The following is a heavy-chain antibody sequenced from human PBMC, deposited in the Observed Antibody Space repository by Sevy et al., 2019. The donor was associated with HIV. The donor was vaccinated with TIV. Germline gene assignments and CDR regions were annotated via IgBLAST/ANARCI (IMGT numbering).Heavy chain of an antibody. J-gene: IGHJ4*02. D-gene: IGHD3-22*01. CDR3: SLFYDSSGYYPDY. V-gene: IGHV3-49*04. Sequence: GGSPRLSCTASGFTFGDYAMSWVRQAPGKGLEWVGFIRSKAYGGTTEYAASVKGRFTISRDDSKSIAYLQMNSLKTEDTAVYYCSLFYDSSGYYPDYWGQGTLVTVSS. CDR2: IRSKAYGGTT. CDR1: GFTFGDYA.